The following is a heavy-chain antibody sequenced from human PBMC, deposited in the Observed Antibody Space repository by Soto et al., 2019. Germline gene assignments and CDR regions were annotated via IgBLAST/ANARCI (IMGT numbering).Heavy chain of an antibody. CDR1: GGTFSSYT. CDR2: IIPILGIA. D-gene: IGHD6-13*01. Sequence: GASVKVSCKASGGTFSSYTTSWVRQAPGQGLEWMGRIIPILGIANYAQKFQGRVTIAADKSTSTAYMELSSLRSEDTAVYYCARVKIGQQLETNYYYGMDVWGQGTTVTVSS. J-gene: IGHJ6*02. V-gene: IGHV1-69*02. CDR3: ARVKIGQQLETNYYYGMDV.